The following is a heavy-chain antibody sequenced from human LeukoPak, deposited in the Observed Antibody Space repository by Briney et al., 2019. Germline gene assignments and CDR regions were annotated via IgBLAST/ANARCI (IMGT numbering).Heavy chain of an antibody. CDR1: GFTVSSNY. CDR2: IYSGGST. V-gene: IGHV3-53*05. J-gene: IGHJ4*02. CDR3: ARDGSGNSNYFDF. Sequence: PGGSLRLSCAASGFTVSSNYMSWVRQAPGKGLEWVSVIYSGGSTYYADSVKGRFTISRDNSKNTLYLQMNSLRAEDTAVYYCARDGSGNSNYFDFWGQGTLVTVSS. D-gene: IGHD3-10*01.